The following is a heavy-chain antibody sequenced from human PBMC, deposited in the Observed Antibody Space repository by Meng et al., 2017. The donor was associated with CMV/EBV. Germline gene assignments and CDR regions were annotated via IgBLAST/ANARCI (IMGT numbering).Heavy chain of an antibody. CDR2: ISSSSSYI. D-gene: IGHD4-23*01. CDR3: ARRWGRHSGGGSYYFDY. CDR1: GFTFSSYS. V-gene: IGHV3-21*01. J-gene: IGHJ4*02. Sequence: GESLKISCASSGFTFSSYSMNWVRPAPGKGLEWVSSISSSSSYIYYADSVKCRFTISRDNAKNSLYLQMNSLRAEDKAVYYCARRWGRHSGGGSYYFDYWGQGTLVTVSS.